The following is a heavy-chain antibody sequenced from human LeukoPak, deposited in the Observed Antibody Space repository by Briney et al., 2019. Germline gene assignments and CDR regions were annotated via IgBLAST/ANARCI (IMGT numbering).Heavy chain of an antibody. Sequence: GGSLRLSRAASGFTFSSYSMNWVRQAPGKGLEWLSYISSTSGTIYYADSVKGRFTISRDNAKNSLFLQMNSLRDEDTAVYYCALTFHGEWLFRKSFDYWGQGTLVTVSS. CDR3: ALTFHGEWLFRKSFDY. CDR1: GFTFSSYS. D-gene: IGHD6-19*01. V-gene: IGHV3-48*02. CDR2: ISSTSGTI. J-gene: IGHJ4*02.